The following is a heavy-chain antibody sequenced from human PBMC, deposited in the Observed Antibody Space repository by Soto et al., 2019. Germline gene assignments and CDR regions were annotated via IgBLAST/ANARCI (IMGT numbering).Heavy chain of an antibody. CDR1: GFTFSTYA. CDR2: VTNLGGTI. J-gene: IGHJ4*02. V-gene: IGHV3-23*01. CDR3: AKDGNNGYAFDH. Sequence: PGGSLRLSCAASGFTFSTYAMSWVRQAPGTGLEWVSGVTNLGGTINYADSVKGRFTISRDNSKNTSYLQMSSLRAEDTAVYYCAKDGNNGYAFDHWGQGTLVTVSS. D-gene: IGHD2-2*03.